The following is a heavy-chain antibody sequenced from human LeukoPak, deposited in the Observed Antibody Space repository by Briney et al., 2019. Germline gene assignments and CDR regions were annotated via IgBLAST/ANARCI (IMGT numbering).Heavy chain of an antibody. CDR2: INHSGST. CDR3: ARGFQPLVANWFDP. Sequence: SETLSLTCAVYGGSFSGYYWSWIRQPPGKGLEWIGEINHSGSTNYNPSLKSRVTISVVTSKNQFSLKLSSVTAADTAVYYCARGFQPLVANWFDPWGQGTLVTVSS. V-gene: IGHV4-34*01. J-gene: IGHJ5*02. D-gene: IGHD2-8*02. CDR1: GGSFSGYY.